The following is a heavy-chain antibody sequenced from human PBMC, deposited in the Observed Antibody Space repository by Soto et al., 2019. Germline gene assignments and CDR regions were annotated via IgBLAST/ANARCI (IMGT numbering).Heavy chain of an antibody. CDR3: AKGSVVVAAKFDS. D-gene: IGHD2-21*02. J-gene: IGHJ4*02. V-gene: IGHV3-23*01. CDR1: GFTFNNYA. CDR2: ISSSGYST. Sequence: EVQMLESGGDLVQPGVSRRLSCAASGFTFNNYAMSCVRQAHGKGLEWVSAISSSGYSTYYADSVKGRFTSSRDNSKNTVHLQMNTLRAEDTAVYYCAKGSVVVAAKFDSWGQGTLVTVSS.